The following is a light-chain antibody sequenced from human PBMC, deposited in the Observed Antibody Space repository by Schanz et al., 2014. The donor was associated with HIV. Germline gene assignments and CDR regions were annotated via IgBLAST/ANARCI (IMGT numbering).Light chain of an antibody. CDR3: QFYGNSPHT. J-gene: IGKJ2*01. CDR1: QSSSTY. CDR2: GAS. Sequence: EIVLTQSPGILSLSPGENATLSCRASQSSSTYLAWYQQKHGQAPRLLIYGASSRAAGIPDRFTGSGSGTDFTLTILGLEPEDSAVYYCQFYGNSPHTFGRGTRVQI. V-gene: IGKV3-20*01.